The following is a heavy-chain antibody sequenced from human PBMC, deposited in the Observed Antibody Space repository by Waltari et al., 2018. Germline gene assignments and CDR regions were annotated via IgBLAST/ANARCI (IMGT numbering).Heavy chain of an antibody. CDR1: DFSISSDYS. CDR3: ARTASANSFFDF. CDR2: LYHSGST. D-gene: IGHD1-1*01. Sequence: QVQLQESGPGLVKPSETLSLTCVVSDFSISSDYSWGWIRQPPGKGLEWIASLYHSGSTHNNPSLTSRVTVSVDTSNNQFSPKLSSVTASDTAVYYCARTASANSFFDFWGQGTLVTVSS. V-gene: IGHV4-38-2*01. J-gene: IGHJ4*02.